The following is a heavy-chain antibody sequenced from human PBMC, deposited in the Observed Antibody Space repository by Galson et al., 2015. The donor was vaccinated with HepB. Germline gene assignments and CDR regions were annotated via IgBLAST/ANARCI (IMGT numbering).Heavy chain of an antibody. CDR3: ARGPLDGDYENAFDI. Sequence: SETLSLTCTVSGGSISSYYWSWIRQPPGKRLEWIGYIYYSGSTNYNPSLKSRVTISVDTSKNQFSLKLSSVTAADTAVYYCARGPLDGDYENAFDIWGQGTMVTVSS. J-gene: IGHJ3*02. CDR1: GGSISSYY. D-gene: IGHD4-17*01. V-gene: IGHV4-59*01. CDR2: IYYSGST.